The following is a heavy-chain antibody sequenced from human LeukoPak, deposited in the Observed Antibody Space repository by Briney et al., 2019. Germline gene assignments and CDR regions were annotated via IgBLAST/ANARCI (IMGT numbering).Heavy chain of an antibody. V-gene: IGHV3-74*01. Sequence: GGSLRLSCAASGFTSSAYGMHWVRQAPGKGLVWVSRINSDGSSTSYADSVKGRFTISRDTAKNTLYLQMNSLRAEDTAVYYCARVGSSSSFDYWGQGTLVTVSS. CDR2: INSDGSST. D-gene: IGHD6-13*01. CDR3: ARVGSSSSFDY. CDR1: GFTSSAYG. J-gene: IGHJ4*02.